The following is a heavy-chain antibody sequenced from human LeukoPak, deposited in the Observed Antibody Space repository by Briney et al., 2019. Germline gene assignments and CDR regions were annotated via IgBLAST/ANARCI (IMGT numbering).Heavy chain of an antibody. J-gene: IGHJ4*02. D-gene: IGHD1-7*01. Sequence: SETLSLTCTVSGGSISIYNWSWTRQPPGKGLEWLGYVYNSGSTDYNPSLKSRVTISADTSKNQFSLKLSSVTAADTAVYYCVRDRELFYWGQGTLVTVSS. CDR3: VRDRELFY. CDR1: GGSISIYN. V-gene: IGHV4-59*01. CDR2: VYNSGST.